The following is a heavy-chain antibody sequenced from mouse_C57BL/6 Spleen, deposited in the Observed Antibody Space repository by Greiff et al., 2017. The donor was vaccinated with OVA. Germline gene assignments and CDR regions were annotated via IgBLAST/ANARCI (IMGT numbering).Heavy chain of an antibody. CDR2: IYPGSGST. J-gene: IGHJ2*01. D-gene: IGHD2-4*01. CDR1: GYTFTSYW. V-gene: IGHV1-55*01. Sequence: QVQLQQPGAELVKPGASVKMSCKASGYTFTSYWITWVKQRPGQGLEWIGDIYPGSGSTNYNEKFKSKATLTVDTSSSTAYMQLSSLTSEDSAVYYCARTFYYDYPCYFDYWGQGTTLTVSS. CDR3: ARTFYYDYPCYFDY.